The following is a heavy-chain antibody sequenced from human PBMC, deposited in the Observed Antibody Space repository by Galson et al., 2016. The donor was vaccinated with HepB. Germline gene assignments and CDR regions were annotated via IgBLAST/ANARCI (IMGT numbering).Heavy chain of an antibody. J-gene: IGHJ5*01. D-gene: IGHD1-1*01. CDR1: GDSVSSNSAV. Sequence: CAISGDSVSSNSAVWNWIRQSPSRGLEWLGRTYYGSNWLSDYAASVRSRITVNADTPKNQFSLHLNSVTPDDTAVYYGARAGRRQVGTGDWFDSWGQGILVTVSS. V-gene: IGHV6-1*01. CDR3: ARAGRRQVGTGDWFDS. CDR2: TYYGSNWLS.